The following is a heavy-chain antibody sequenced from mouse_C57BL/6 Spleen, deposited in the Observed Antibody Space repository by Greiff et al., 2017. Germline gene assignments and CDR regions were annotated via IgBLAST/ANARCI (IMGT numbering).Heavy chain of an antibody. Sequence: VQLQQSGPELVKPGASVKISCKASGYSFTGYYMNWVKQSPEKSLEWIGEINPSTGGTTYNQKFKAKATLTVDKSSSTAYMQLTSLTSEDSAVYYCARRFITTVVATPYFDVWGTGTTVTVSS. CDR2: INPSTGGT. CDR3: ARRFITTVVATPYFDV. D-gene: IGHD1-1*01. CDR1: GYSFTGYY. V-gene: IGHV1-42*01. J-gene: IGHJ1*03.